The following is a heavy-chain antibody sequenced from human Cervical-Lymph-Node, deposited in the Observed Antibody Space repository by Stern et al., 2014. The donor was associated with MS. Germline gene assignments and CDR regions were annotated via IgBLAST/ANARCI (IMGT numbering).Heavy chain of an antibody. D-gene: IGHD3-9*01. CDR3: ATSGYRASF. Sequence: EVHLVESGGRLVQPGGSLRLSCAASGFSFTNYHMNWVRQAPGKGLEWVSYISSYSDTIYYADSVKGRFTISRDNAKSSLFLQMNSLRVEDTAVYYCATSGYRASFGGQGTLVTVSS. J-gene: IGHJ4*02. CDR2: ISSYSDTI. V-gene: IGHV3-48*01. CDR1: GFSFTNYH.